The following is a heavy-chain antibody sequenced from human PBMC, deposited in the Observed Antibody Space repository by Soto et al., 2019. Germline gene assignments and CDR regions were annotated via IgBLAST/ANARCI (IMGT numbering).Heavy chain of an antibody. CDR1: GGSISSYY. CDR2: IYYSGST. D-gene: IGHD3-3*01. CDR3: ARDRSAIYYFDY. V-gene: IGHV4-59*12. Sequence: SETLSLTCTVSGGSISSYYWSWIRQPPGKGLEWIGYIYYSGSTYYNPSLKSRVTISVDTSKNQFSLKLSSVTAADTAVYYCARDRSAIYYFDYWGQGTLVTVSS. J-gene: IGHJ4*02.